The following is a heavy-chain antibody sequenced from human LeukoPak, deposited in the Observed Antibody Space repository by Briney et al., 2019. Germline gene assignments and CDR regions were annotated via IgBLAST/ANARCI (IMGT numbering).Heavy chain of an antibody. D-gene: IGHD2-21*01. J-gene: IGHJ4*02. V-gene: IGHV3-30*03. Sequence: PGGSLRLSCAASGFTFSSYGMHWVRQAPGKGLEWVAVISYDGSNKYYADSVKGRFTISRDNSKNTLYLQMNSLRAEDTAVYYCARGAKHRRGHSAGYYFDYWGQGTLVTVSS. CDR1: GFTFSSYG. CDR3: ARGAKHRRGHSAGYYFDY. CDR2: ISYDGSNK.